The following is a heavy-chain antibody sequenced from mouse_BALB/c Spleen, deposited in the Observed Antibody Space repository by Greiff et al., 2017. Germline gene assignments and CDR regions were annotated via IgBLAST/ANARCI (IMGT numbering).Heavy chain of an antibody. V-gene: IGHV5-9*03. CDR2: ISSGGGNT. J-gene: IGHJ4*01. CDR1: GFTFSSYT. CDR3: ARYQGDAMDY. D-gene: IGHD3-2*02. Sequence: EVQRVESGGGLVKPGGSLKLSCAASGFTFSSYTMSLVRQTPEKRLEWVATISSGGGNTYYPDSVKGRFTISRDNAKNNLYLQMSSLRSEDTALYYCARYQGDAMDYWGQGTSVTVSS.